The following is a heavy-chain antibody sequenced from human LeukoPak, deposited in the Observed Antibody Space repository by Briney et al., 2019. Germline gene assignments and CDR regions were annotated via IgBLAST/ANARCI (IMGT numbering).Heavy chain of an antibody. D-gene: IGHD3-22*01. CDR1: GGSISSYY. CDR3: KGESSGYSRDY. J-gene: IGHJ4*02. CDR2: IYYSGST. Sequence: SETLSPTCTVSGGSISSYYGSWIRQPPGKGLEWIGYIYYSGSTNYNPSLKSRVTISVDTSKNQFSLKLSSVTAADTAVYYCKGESSGYSRDYWGQGTLVTVSS. V-gene: IGHV4-59*08.